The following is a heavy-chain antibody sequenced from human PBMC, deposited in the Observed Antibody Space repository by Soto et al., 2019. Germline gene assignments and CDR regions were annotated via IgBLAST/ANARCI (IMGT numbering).Heavy chain of an antibody. J-gene: IGHJ5*02. CDR1: GYTFFTYD. Sequence: QVHLVQSGVEVKTPGASVKVSCQASGYTFFTYDISWVRQAPGQGLERMGWISNYSGDTKYAQKFQGRVTMTKDTSTTTAYLEMRSLRSDDTAVYYCARHHGPTTSENWFYPWGQGTMVTVSS. V-gene: IGHV1-18*01. D-gene: IGHD5-12*01. CDR3: ARHHGPTTSENWFYP. CDR2: ISNYSGDT.